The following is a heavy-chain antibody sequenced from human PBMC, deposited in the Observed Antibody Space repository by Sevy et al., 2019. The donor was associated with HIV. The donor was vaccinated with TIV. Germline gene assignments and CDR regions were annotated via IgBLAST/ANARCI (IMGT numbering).Heavy chain of an antibody. Sequence: WGSLRLSCAATGFTFSDYYMDWVRQAPGKGLERVGRIRNKANSYTTEFAASVKGRFTISRDDSKNSLYLQMHSLKTDDTAVYYCARVMRRILWWSLDSWGQGTLVTVSS. V-gene: IGHV3-72*01. D-gene: IGHD2-21*01. CDR1: GFTFSDYY. J-gene: IGHJ4*02. CDR3: ARVMRRILWWSLDS. CDR2: IRNKANSYTT.